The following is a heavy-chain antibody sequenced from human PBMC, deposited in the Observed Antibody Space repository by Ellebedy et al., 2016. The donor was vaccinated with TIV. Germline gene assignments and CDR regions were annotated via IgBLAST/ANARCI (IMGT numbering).Heavy chain of an antibody. V-gene: IGHV1-2*04. D-gene: IGHD6-13*01. Sequence: ASVKVSXXASGYTFTGHYMHWVRQAPGQGLEWMGWINPNSGATNSVQKFQGWVTMTRDTSISTVYMELSRLKSDDTAVYYCAREKDCFPGTCWHFDYWGQGSLVTVSS. J-gene: IGHJ4*02. CDR3: AREKDCFPGTCWHFDY. CDR1: GYTFTGHY. CDR2: INPNSGAT.